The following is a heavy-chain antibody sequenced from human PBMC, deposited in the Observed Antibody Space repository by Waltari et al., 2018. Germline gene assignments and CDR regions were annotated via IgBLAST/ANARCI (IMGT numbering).Heavy chain of an antibody. D-gene: IGHD5-18*01. CDR2: IFPIDSDT. CDR1: GYSFTDYW. CDR3: ARDGSGYSYGVDP. J-gene: IGHJ5*02. Sequence: EVQLVQSGAEVKKPGESLKISCQAFGYSFTDYWIGWVRQMPGKGLEWMGLIFPIDSDTRYSPSFQGQVTMSADKSIRTAYLEWHSLKVSDTAVYYCARDGSGYSYGVDPWGQGTLVSVSA. V-gene: IGHV5-51*01.